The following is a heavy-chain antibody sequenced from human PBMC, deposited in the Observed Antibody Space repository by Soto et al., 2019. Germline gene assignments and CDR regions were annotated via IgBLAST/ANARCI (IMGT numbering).Heavy chain of an antibody. D-gene: IGHD3-22*01. V-gene: IGHV3-33*01. J-gene: IGHJ4*02. CDR1: GFTFSSYG. CDR3: ARDGGYDSSGYYGYFDY. Sequence: LRLSCAASGFTFSSYGMHWVRQAPGKGLEWVAVIWYDGSNKYYADSVKGRFTISRDNSKNTLYLQMNSLRAEDTAVYYCARDGGYDSSGYYGYFDYWGQGTLVTVSS. CDR2: IWYDGSNK.